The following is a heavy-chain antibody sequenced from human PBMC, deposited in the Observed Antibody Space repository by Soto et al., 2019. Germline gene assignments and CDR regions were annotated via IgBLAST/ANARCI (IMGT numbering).Heavy chain of an antibody. CDR3: ARWYLAVVPVASWYYYMDD. Sequence: QVQLVQSGAEVEKPGASVKVSCKASGYSFSNYAVHWVRQAPGQRLEWMGWVNAGNGNTRYSQNFQGRVTITRDTSARTAYLELSSLRSEDTVLYYCARWYLAVVPVASWYYYMDDWGKGTTVTVSS. CDR1: GYSFSNYA. CDR2: VNAGNGNT. J-gene: IGHJ6*03. D-gene: IGHD2-2*01. V-gene: IGHV1-3*01.